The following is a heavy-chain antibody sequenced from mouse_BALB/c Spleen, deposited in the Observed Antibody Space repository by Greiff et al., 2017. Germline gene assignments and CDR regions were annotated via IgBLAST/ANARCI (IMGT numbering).Heavy chain of an antibody. V-gene: IGHV1-82*01. CDR3: ARSDGYFYAMDY. D-gene: IGHD2-3*01. J-gene: IGHJ4*01. CDR1: GYAFSSSW. Sequence: VQLQQSGPELVKPGASVKISCKASGYAFSSSWMNWVKQRPGQGLEWIGRIYPGDGDTNYNGKFKGKATLTADKSSSTAYMQLSSLTSVDSAVYFCARSDGYFYAMDYWGQGTSVTVSS. CDR2: IYPGDGDT.